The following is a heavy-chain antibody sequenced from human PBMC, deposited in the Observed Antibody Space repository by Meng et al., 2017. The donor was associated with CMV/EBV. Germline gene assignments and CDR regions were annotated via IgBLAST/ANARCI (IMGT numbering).Heavy chain of an antibody. CDR1: GGVFRGYY. J-gene: IGHJ4*02. D-gene: IGHD3-22*01. V-gene: IGHV4-34*01. CDR2: INHSGST. CDR3: ARVWDSGWDY. Sequence: HVALQQWGAGLVEPSATLSLTWPVYGGVFRGYYWSPIRQPPGKGLAWIGEINHSGSTNYNPSLKSRVTISVDTSKNQFSLKLSSVTAADTAVYYCARVWDSGWDYWGQGTLVTVSS.